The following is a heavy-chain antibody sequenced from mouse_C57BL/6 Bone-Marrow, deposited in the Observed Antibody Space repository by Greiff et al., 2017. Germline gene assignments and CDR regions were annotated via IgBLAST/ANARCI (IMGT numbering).Heavy chain of an antibody. D-gene: IGHD2-2*01. V-gene: IGHV5-9-1*02. Sequence: EVKLQESGEGLVKPGGSLKLSCAASGFTFSSYAMYWVRQTPEKRLEWVAYISSGGDYIYYADTVKGRFTISRDNARNTLYMQMSSLKSEETAMYYWTREIYGYDPYWYFDVWGTGTTVTVSS. J-gene: IGHJ1*03. CDR3: TREIYGYDPYWYFDV. CDR2: ISSGGDYI. CDR1: GFTFSSYA.